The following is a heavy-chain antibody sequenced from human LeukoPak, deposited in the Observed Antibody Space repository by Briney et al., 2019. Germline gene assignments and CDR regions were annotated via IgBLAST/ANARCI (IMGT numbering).Heavy chain of an antibody. D-gene: IGHD3-22*01. CDR3: ARGEWYYYDSSGYWLTAYYYYYGMDV. V-gene: IGHV3-30*03. CDR1: GFTFSSYG. CDR2: ISYDGSNK. Sequence: GRSLRLSCAASGFTFSSYGMHWVRQAPGKGLEWVAVISYDGSNKYYADSVKGRFTISRDNSKNTLYLQMNSLRAEDTAVYYCARGEWYYYDSSGYWLTAYYYYYGMDVWGQGTTVTVSS. J-gene: IGHJ6*02.